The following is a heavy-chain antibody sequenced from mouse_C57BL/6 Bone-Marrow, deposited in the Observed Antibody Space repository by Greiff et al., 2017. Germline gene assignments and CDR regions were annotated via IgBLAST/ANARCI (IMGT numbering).Heavy chain of an antibody. V-gene: IGHV5-6*01. CDR1: GFTFSSYG. Sequence: EVMLVESGGDLVKPGGSLKLSCAASGFTFSSYGMSWVRQTPDKRLEWVATISSGGSYTYYPDSVKGRFTISRDNAKNTLYLQMSRLKSEDTAMYYCARRGYDVDYWGQGTTLTVSS. J-gene: IGHJ2*01. CDR2: ISSGGSYT. D-gene: IGHD3-1*01. CDR3: ARRGYDVDY.